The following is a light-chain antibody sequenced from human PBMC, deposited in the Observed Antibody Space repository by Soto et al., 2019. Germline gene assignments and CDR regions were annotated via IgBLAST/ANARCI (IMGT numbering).Light chain of an antibody. Sequence: ETVMTQSPATLSVSPGERATLSCRASQSVNSNLAWYQQKLGQDPRVLIYGAPTRATGIPARVSGRGAGKEFIRNIRSLQSEEFAVYSCQEYNTWPWTFGQGTKVDNK. V-gene: IGKV3-15*01. CDR3: QEYNTWPWT. J-gene: IGKJ1*01. CDR1: QSVNSN. CDR2: GAP.